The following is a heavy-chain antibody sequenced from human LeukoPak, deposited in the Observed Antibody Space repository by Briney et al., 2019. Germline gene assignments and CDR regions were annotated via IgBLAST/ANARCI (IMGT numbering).Heavy chain of an antibody. CDR2: ISYDGSNK. CDR3: AKASLLDYDYVWGSYRIYYFDY. Sequence: GRSLRLSCAAPGFTFSSYGMHWVRQAPGKGLEWVAVISYDGSNKYYADSVKGRFTISRDNSKNTLYLQMNSLRAEDTAVYYCAKASLLDYDYVWGSYRIYYFDYWGQGTLVTVSS. V-gene: IGHV3-30*18. CDR1: GFTFSSYG. D-gene: IGHD3-16*02. J-gene: IGHJ4*02.